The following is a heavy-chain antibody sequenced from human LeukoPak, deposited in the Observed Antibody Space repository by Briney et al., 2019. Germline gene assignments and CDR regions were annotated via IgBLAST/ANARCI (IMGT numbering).Heavy chain of an antibody. V-gene: IGHV1-8*01. J-gene: IGHJ5*02. CDR3: ARGSPLGRRITIFGVVISTRYWFDP. Sequence: ASVKVSCKASGYTFTSYDINWVRQATGQGLEWMGWMNPNSGNTGYAQKFQGRVTMTRNTSISTAYMELSSLRSEDTAVYYCARGSPLGRRITIFGVVISTRYWFDPWGQGTLVTVSS. CDR2: MNPNSGNT. D-gene: IGHD3-3*01. CDR1: GYTFTSYD.